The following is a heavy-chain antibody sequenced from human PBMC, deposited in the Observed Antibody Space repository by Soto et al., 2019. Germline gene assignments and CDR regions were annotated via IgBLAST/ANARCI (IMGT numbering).Heavy chain of an antibody. D-gene: IGHD3-3*01. CDR2: IIPIFGTA. V-gene: IGHV1-69*13. Sequence: ASVKVSCKFSGGTVSRYAISWVRQAPGQGLEWMGGIIPIFGTANYAQKFQGRVTITADESTSTAYMELSSLRSEDTAVYYCARSHYYDFWSCYSYFDHSGQGTLVTVSS. CDR1: GGTVSRYA. CDR3: ARSHYYDFWSCYSYFDH. J-gene: IGHJ4*02.